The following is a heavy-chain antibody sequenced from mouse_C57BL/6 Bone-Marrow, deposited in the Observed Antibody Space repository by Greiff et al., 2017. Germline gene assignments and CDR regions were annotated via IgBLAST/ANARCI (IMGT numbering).Heavy chain of an antibody. Sequence: EVHLVESGGGLVKPGGSLKLSCAASGFTFSSYAMSWVRQTPEKRLEWVATISDGGSYTYYPDNVKGRFTISRDNAKNNLYLQMSHLKSEDTAMYYCARDVFAYWGQGTLVTVSA. J-gene: IGHJ3*01. CDR1: GFTFSSYA. V-gene: IGHV5-4*01. CDR3: ARDVFAY. CDR2: ISDGGSYT.